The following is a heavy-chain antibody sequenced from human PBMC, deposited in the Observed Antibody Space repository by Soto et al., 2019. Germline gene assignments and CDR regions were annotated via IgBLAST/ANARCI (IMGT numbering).Heavy chain of an antibody. CDR2: ISAHSGNT. Sequence: QVHLVQSGAEVKKPGASVKVSCKASGYTFTSYGITWLRQAPGQGLEWMGWISAHSGNTDYAQKLQVRVIVTRDTSTSTAYMELRSLRSDDTAVYYCARGRYGDYWGQGALVTVSS. J-gene: IGHJ4*02. D-gene: IGHD1-1*01. CDR1: GYTFTSYG. CDR3: ARGRYGDY. V-gene: IGHV1-18*01.